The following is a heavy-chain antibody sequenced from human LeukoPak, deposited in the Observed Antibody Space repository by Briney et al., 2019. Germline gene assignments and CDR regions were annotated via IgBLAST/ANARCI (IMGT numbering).Heavy chain of an antibody. J-gene: IGHJ4*02. D-gene: IGHD4/OR15-4a*01. CDR1: GFTVSRNY. V-gene: IGHV3-53*01. Sequence: GGSLRLSCAASGFTVSRNYMSWVRQAPGRGLECVSVIYGGGPTYYADSVKGRFTISRDNAKSTLYLQMNSLRPEDTALYYCVRDLRTDYAFDSWGQGTLVTVSS. CDR3: VRDLRTDYAFDS. CDR2: IYGGGPT.